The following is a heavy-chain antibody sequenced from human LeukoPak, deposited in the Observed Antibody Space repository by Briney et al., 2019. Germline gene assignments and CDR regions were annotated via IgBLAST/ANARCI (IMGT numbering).Heavy chain of an antibody. CDR3: ARLSPVRGVIIDAFDI. V-gene: IGHV3-11*04. CDR2: ISSSGSTI. Sequence: LSLTCAVYGGSFSGYYWSWIRQPPGKGLEWVSYISSSGSTIYYADSVKGRFTISRDNAKNSLYLQMNSLRAEDTAVYYCARLSPVRGVIIDAFDIWGQGTMVTVSS. D-gene: IGHD3-10*01. J-gene: IGHJ3*02. CDR1: GGSFSGYY.